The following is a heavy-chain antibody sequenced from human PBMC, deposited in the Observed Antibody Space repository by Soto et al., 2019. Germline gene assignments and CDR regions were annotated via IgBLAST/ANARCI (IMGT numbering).Heavy chain of an antibody. CDR3: ARRGYDSGWSLDY. D-gene: IGHD6-19*01. CDR2: INPSGGSA. CDR1: GYSFTSYY. J-gene: IGHJ4*02. V-gene: IGHV1-46*01. Sequence: VKLVQSGAEVREPGASVKVHCKPSGYSFTSYYINWVRQAPGQGLEWMGIINPSGGSANYAQEVQGRVTMTVDTSTSTVYMERSSLTSDDTAVYYCARRGYDSGWSLDYWGQGTLVTVSS.